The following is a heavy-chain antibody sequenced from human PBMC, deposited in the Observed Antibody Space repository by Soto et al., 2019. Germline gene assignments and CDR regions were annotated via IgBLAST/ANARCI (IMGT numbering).Heavy chain of an antibody. J-gene: IGHJ4*02. D-gene: IGHD1-26*01. CDR3: ARRGSGRYYDY. V-gene: IGHV3-23*01. Sequence: EVQLLESGGGLVQPGGSLRLSCAASGFTFSSYAMRWVRQAPVKGLEWVSAISGSGGSTYYADAVKGRFTISRDNSKNTLYLQMTSLRAEDTAVYYCARRGSGRYYDYWGQGALVTVSS. CDR1: GFTFSSYA. CDR2: ISGSGGST.